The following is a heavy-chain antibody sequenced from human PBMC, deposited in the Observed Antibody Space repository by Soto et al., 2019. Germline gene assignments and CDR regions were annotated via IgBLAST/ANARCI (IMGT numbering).Heavy chain of an antibody. J-gene: IGHJ6*02. Sequence: GGSLRLSCAASGFTFSSYAMSWVRQAPGKGLEWVSAISGSGGSTYYADSVKGRFTISRDNSKNTLYLQMNSLRAEDTAVYYCAKDKGRSTKYYYYGMDVWGQGTTVTVSS. CDR2: ISGSGGST. CDR3: AKDKGRSTKYYYYGMDV. V-gene: IGHV3-23*01. CDR1: GFTFSSYA.